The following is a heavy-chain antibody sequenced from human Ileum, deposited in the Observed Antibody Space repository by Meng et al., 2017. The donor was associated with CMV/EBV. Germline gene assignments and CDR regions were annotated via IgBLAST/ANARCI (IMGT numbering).Heavy chain of an antibody. CDR1: GGSFSGYY. CDR2: INHSGST. V-gene: IGHV4-34*01. CDR3: ARDLTNNWFYY. D-gene: IGHD1-1*01. Sequence: VQLRQWGAGLWKPSETPSLTCAGYGGSFSGYYWSWIRKPPGKGLEWIGEINHSGSTYYNPSLKSRVTISVDTSKNQFFLRLSSVTAADTGVYYCARDLTNNWFYYWGQGTLVTVSS. J-gene: IGHJ4*02.